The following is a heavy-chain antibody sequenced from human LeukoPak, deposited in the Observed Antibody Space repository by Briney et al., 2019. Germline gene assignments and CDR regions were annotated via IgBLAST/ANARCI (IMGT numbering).Heavy chain of an antibody. CDR2: ISGTGGRT. Sequence: GGSLRLSCAASGFTFNNYAMSWVRQAPGKGLEGVSGISGTGGRTYYAESVKGRFTISRDNSKSTLYLQMNSLRVEDTAVYYCAKDSTLSVWGQGTLVTVSS. V-gene: IGHV3-23*01. D-gene: IGHD5/OR15-5a*01. J-gene: IGHJ4*02. CDR1: GFTFNNYA. CDR3: AKDSTLSV.